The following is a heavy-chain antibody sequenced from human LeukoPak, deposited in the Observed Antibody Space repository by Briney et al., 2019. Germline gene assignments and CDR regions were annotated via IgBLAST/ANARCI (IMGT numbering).Heavy chain of an antibody. D-gene: IGHD6-19*01. CDR2: IYYSGST. J-gene: IGHJ4*02. CDR1: GGSISSYS. V-gene: IGHV4-59*01. Sequence: SETLSLTCTVSGGSISSYSWSWIRQPPGKGLEWIGYIYYSGSTNYNPSLKSRVTISVDTSKNRLSLKLSSVTAADTAVYYCARESVAVAVFDYWGQGTLVTVSS. CDR3: ARESVAVAVFDY.